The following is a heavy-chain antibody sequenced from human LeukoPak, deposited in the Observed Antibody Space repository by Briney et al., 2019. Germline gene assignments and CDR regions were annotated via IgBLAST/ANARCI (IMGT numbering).Heavy chain of an antibody. CDR1: GYSISSGYY. V-gene: IGHV4-38-2*02. CDR2: IYHSGST. D-gene: IGHD3-9*01. CDR3: ARLGDILTGYYNNWFDP. Sequence: SETLSLTCTVSGYSISSGYYWGWIRQPPGKGLEWIGSIYHSGSTYYNPSLKSRVTISVDTSKNQFSLKLSSVTAADTAVYYCARLGDILTGYYNNWFDPWGQGTLVTVSS. J-gene: IGHJ5*02.